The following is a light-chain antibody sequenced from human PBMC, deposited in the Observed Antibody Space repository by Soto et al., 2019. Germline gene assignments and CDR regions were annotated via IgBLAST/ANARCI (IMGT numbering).Light chain of an antibody. V-gene: IGKV3-20*01. CDR2: GAS. CDR1: QSVKSSY. Sequence: ELVLTQSPGTLSLSPGERATLSCRASQSVKSSYLAWYQQKPGQAPRLLIYGASSRATGIPDRFSGSGSGTDFTLTISRLEPEDCAVYYCQHYGSSPPNTFGQGTKLEIK. CDR3: QHYGSSPPNT. J-gene: IGKJ2*01.